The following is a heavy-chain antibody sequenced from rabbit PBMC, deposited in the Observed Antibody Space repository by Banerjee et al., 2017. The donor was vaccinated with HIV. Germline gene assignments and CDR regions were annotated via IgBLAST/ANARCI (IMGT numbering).Heavy chain of an antibody. CDR2: IYTSSSGNT. CDR3: ARHDAGFSSDL. CDR1: GIDFSTYYY. D-gene: IGHD7-1*01. J-gene: IGHJ4*01. V-gene: IGHV1S45*01. Sequence: QEQLVESGGDLVKPEGSLTLTCTASGIDFSTYYYMCWVRQAPGKGLEWIACIYTSSSGNTYYASWAKGRFTISKTSSTTVTLQMTSLTAADTATYFCARHDAGFSSDLWGPGTLVTVS.